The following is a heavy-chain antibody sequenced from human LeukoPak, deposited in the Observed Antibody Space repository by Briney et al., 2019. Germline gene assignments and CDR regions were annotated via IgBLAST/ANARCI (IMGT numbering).Heavy chain of an antibody. V-gene: IGHV5-51*01. CDR1: GYSFTSYW. J-gene: IGHJ4*02. D-gene: IGHD3-10*01. CDR3: AAITMVRGVPSHFDY. Sequence: GESLKISCKGSGYSFTSYWIGWVRQMPGKGLEWTGIIYPGDSDTRYSPSFQGQVTISADKSISTAYLQWSSLKASDTAMYYCAAITMVRGVPSHFDYWGQGTLVTVSS. CDR2: IYPGDSDT.